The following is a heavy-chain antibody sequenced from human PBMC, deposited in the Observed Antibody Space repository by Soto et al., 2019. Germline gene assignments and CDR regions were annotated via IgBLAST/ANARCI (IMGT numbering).Heavy chain of an antibody. J-gene: IGHJ5*02. D-gene: IGHD2-15*01. CDR3: ASSILRNWFDP. V-gene: IGHV4-28*01. CDR1: HYSIRSNTC. Sequence: SENLSLTFTVYHYSIRSNTCWGWIRQPPGKGLEWIGYIYYSGSTYYNPSLKSRVTMSVDTSKNQFSLELNSVTAVDTAVYYCASSILRNWFDPSGKGTLVT. CDR2: IYYSGST.